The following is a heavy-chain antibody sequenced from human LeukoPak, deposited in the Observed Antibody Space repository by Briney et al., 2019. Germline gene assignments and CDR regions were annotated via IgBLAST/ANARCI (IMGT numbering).Heavy chain of an antibody. J-gene: IGHJ6*02. CDR2: IYYSGST. CDR3: ARIAVAGTSYYGMDV. CDR1: GGSISFYY. Sequence: PSETLSLTCTVSGGSISFYYWSWIRQPPGKGLEWIGYIYYSGSTNYNPSLKSRVTISVDTSKNQFSLKLSSVTAADTAVYYCARIAVAGTSYYGMDVWGQGTTVTVSS. V-gene: IGHV4-59*08. D-gene: IGHD6-19*01.